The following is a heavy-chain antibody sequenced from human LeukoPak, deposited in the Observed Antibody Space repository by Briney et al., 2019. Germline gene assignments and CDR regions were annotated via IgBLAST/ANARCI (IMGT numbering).Heavy chain of an antibody. Sequence: SETLSLTCTVSGGSISSSSYYWGWIRQPPGKGLKWIGSIYYSGSAYYNPSLKSRVTISVDTSKNQFSLKLSSVTAADTAVYYCARRYSSGWYSFLDQGRARYYFDYWGQGALLTVSS. CDR2: IYYSGSA. D-gene: IGHD6-19*01. V-gene: IGHV4-39*01. J-gene: IGHJ4*02. CDR3: ARRYSSGWYSFLDQGRARYYFDY. CDR1: GGSISSSSYY.